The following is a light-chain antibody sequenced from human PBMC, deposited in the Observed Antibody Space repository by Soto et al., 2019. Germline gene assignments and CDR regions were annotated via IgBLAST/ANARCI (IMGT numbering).Light chain of an antibody. J-gene: IGKJ1*01. CDR3: QQYYDFRT. Sequence: IQLTQSPSTLSGYVGDRVTITCRASQGVSTWLAWYQQRPSQAPKLLVYEASKLQSGVPSRFSASGSVRDFTLTISSLQPEDSATYYCQQYYDFRTFGQGTKVDI. CDR1: QGVSTW. V-gene: IGKV1-5*03. CDR2: EAS.